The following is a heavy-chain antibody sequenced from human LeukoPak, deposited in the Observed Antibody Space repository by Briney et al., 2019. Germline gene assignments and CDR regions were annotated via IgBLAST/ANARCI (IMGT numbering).Heavy chain of an antibody. D-gene: IGHD2-2*01. CDR1: GFTFSSYG. V-gene: IGHV3-30*03. J-gene: IGHJ3*02. CDR3: ARSRLSDAFDI. CDR2: ISYDGSNK. Sequence: GRSLRLSCAASGFTFSSYGMHWVRQAPGKGLEWVAVISYDGSNKYYADSVKGRFTISRDNSKNTLYLQMNSLRAEDTAVYYCARSRLSDAFDIWGQGTMVTVSS.